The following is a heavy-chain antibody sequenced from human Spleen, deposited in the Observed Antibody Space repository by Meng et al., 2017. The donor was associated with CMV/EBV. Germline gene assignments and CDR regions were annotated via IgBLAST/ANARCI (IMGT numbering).Heavy chain of an antibody. Sequence: LSCVAYGFTFTRYWMTWFRQAPGKGLEWVANIKEDGSGNYYADSVKGRFTISRDNAKSALSMQLNSLRVEDAAVYYCARGPGFLTDYWGQGTLVTVSS. V-gene: IGHV3-7*04. D-gene: IGHD2-15*01. J-gene: IGHJ4*02. CDR2: IKEDGSGN. CDR3: ARGPGFLTDY. CDR1: GFTFTRYW.